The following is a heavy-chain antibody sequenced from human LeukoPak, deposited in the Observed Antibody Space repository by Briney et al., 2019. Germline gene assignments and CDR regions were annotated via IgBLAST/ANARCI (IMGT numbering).Heavy chain of an antibody. Sequence: PGGSLRLSCAASGFTFSSYSMNWVRQAPGKGLEWVSYISSSSSIIYYADSVKGRFTISRDNAKNSLYLQMNSLRDEDTAVYYCAREHIDYGDYDYWGQGTLVTVSS. CDR3: AREHIDYGDYDY. D-gene: IGHD4-17*01. V-gene: IGHV3-48*02. CDR1: GFTFSSYS. J-gene: IGHJ4*02. CDR2: ISSSSSII.